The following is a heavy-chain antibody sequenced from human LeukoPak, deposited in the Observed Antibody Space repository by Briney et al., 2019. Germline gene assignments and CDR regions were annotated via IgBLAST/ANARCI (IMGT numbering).Heavy chain of an antibody. CDR2: ISSSSSYI. CDR3: ARDSSWSGDGY. CDR1: GFTFSSYS. Sequence: GGSLRLSCAASGFTFSSYSMNWVRQAPGKGLEWVSSISSSSSYIYYADSVKGRLTISRDNAKNSLYLQMNSLRAEDTAVYYCARDSSWSGDGYWGQGTLVTVSS. V-gene: IGHV3-21*01. D-gene: IGHD7-27*01. J-gene: IGHJ4*02.